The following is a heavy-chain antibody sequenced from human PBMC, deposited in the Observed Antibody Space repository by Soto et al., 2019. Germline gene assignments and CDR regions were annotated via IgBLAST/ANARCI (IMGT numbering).Heavy chain of an antibody. V-gene: IGHV4-39*01. CDR3: ASKYSYYYGSGSYYNSDY. J-gene: IGHJ4*02. D-gene: IGHD3-10*01. Sequence: QLQLKESGPGLVKPSETLSLTCTVSGGSISCSSYYWGWIRQPPGKGLVWIGSIYYSGSTYYNPSLKSRVTISVDTSKNQFSLKLSSVTAADTAVYYCASKYSYYYGSGSYYNSDYWGQGTLVTVSS. CDR2: IYYSGST. CDR1: GGSISCSSYY.